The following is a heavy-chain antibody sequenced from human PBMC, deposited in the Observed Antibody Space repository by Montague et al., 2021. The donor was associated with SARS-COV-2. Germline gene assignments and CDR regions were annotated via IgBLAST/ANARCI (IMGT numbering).Heavy chain of an antibody. V-gene: IGHV3-30*04. Sequence: SLRLSCAASGFTSSGYAMHWVRQAPGKGLEWAAVISFDGSNAWYADSVKGRFTISRDNSKNTVYLQMNSLRAEDTAVYYCARGGVWVGVDNSDYWGQGTLVTVSS. D-gene: IGHD3-10*01. CDR3: ARGGVWVGVDNSDY. CDR1: GFTSSGYA. J-gene: IGHJ4*02. CDR2: ISFDGSNA.